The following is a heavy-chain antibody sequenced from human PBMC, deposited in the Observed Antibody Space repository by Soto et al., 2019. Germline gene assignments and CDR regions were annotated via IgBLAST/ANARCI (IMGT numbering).Heavy chain of an antibody. D-gene: IGHD3-3*01. V-gene: IGHV3-23*01. CDR3: AKIGVVIIPVYYFDY. CDR1: GFTFSSYA. CDR2: ISGSGGST. Sequence: EVQLLESGGGLVQPGGSLRLSCAASGFTFSSYAMSWVRQAPGKGLEWVSAISGSGGSTYYADSVKGRFTISRDNSKNTLYLQMNSLRADDTGVYYCAKIGVVIIPVYYFDYWGQGTLVTVSS. J-gene: IGHJ4*02.